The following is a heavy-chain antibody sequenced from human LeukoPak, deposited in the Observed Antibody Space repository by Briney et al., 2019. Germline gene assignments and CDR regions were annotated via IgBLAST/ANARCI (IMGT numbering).Heavy chain of an antibody. J-gene: IGHJ4*02. CDR3: ARVSIGELSFDY. V-gene: IGHV3-21*01. D-gene: IGHD3-10*01. Sequence: GGSLRLSRAASGFTFSSYSMNWVRQAPGKGLEWVSPISSSSSYIYYADSVKGRFTISRDNAKNSLYLQMNSLRAEDTAVYYCARVSIGELSFDYWGQGTLVTVSS. CDR1: GFTFSSYS. CDR2: ISSSSSYI.